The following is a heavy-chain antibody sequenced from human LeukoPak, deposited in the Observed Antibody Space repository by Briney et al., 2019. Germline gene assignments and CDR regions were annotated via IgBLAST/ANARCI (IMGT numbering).Heavy chain of an antibody. J-gene: IGHJ4*02. CDR1: GGSISRGGYY. V-gene: IGHV4-31*03. CDR3: AKRGNWGFFDY. CDR2: IYYSGST. Sequence: PSETLSLTCIFSGGSISRGGYYWSWIRRHPGRGLGWIGYIYYSGSTYYNPSLKSRVTISVDTSKNQFSLKLSSVTAADTAVYYCAKRGNWGFFDYWGQGSLVTVSS. D-gene: IGHD7-27*01.